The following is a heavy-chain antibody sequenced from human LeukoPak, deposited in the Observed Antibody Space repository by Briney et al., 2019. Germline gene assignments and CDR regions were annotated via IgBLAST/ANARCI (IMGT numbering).Heavy chain of an antibody. Sequence: GGSLRLSCAASGFTFSSYWMSWVRQAPGKGLEWVANIKQDGSEKYYVDSVKGRFTISRDNAKNSLYLQMNSLRAEDTAVYYCARDNPGTYYDFWSDYPPKGLDYWGQGTLVTVSS. D-gene: IGHD3-3*01. CDR3: ARDNPGTYYDFWSDYPPKGLDY. V-gene: IGHV3-7*01. CDR2: IKQDGSEK. J-gene: IGHJ4*02. CDR1: GFTFSSYW.